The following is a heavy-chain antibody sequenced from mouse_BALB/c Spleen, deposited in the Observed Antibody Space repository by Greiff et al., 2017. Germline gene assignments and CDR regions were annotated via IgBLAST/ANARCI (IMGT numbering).Heavy chain of an antibody. CDR1: GFTFSDFY. D-gene: IGHD2-4*01. J-gene: IGHJ4*01. Sequence: EVNVVESGGGLVQPGGSLRLSCATSGFTFSDFYMEWVRQPPGKRLEWIAASRNKANDYTTEYSASVKGRFIVSRDTSQSILYLQMNALRAEDTAIYYCARDAMITGMDYWGQGTSVTVSS. CDR2: SRNKANDYTT. CDR3: ARDAMITGMDY. V-gene: IGHV7-1*02.